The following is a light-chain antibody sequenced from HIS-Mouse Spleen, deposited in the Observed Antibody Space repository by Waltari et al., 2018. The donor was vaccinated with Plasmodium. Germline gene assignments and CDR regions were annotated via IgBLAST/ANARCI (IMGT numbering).Light chain of an antibody. V-gene: IGLV3-10*01. CDR2: EES. J-gene: IGLJ3*02. CDR3: YSTDSSGNHRV. CDR1: ALPKKY. Sequence: SYDLTQPPSVPVSPGHTARITCSGDALPKKYAYWYQQKSGQAPVLVIYEESERPSGIPERVSGASSGTMATLTISGAQVEDEADYYCYSTDSSGNHRVFGGGTKLTVL.